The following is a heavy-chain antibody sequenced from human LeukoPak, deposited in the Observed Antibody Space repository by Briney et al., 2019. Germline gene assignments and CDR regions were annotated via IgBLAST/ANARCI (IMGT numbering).Heavy chain of an antibody. J-gene: IGHJ3*02. D-gene: IGHD1-26*01. Sequence: SETLSLTCAVYGGSFSGYYWSWIRQPPGKGLEWIGEINHSGSTNYNPSLKSRVTISVDTSKNQFSLKLSSVTAADTAVYYCAREFIVGSTIGAFDIWGQGTMVTVSS. V-gene: IGHV4-34*01. CDR1: GGSFSGYY. CDR2: INHSGST. CDR3: AREFIVGSTIGAFDI.